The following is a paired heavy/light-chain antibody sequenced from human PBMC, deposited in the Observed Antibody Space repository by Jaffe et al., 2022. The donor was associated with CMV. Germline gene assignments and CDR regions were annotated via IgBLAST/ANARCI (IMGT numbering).Heavy chain of an antibody. CDR3: ATVNRRGAKYYFAD. V-gene: IGHV4-39*01. CDR2: IFYGGNT. Sequence: QLQLQESGPGLLTPSGTLSLTCTVSGGSVSNSDYYWGWVRQPPGKGLEWIANIFYGGNTYYTPSLKSRLTISVDTSKNRFSLKLSSVTAADTAVYYCATVNRRGAKYYFADWGQGTLVTVSS. J-gene: IGHJ4*02. D-gene: IGHD1-26*01. CDR1: GGSVSNSDYY.
Light chain of an antibody. V-gene: IGKV3-20*01. CDR1: QRVTSSQ. J-gene: IGKJ1*01. CDR2: GTS. Sequence: EIALTQSPGTLSLSPGERATLSCRATQRVTSSQLAWYQQKPGQAPRLLIYGTSSRATGITDRFSGSGSGTDFTLTISELEPEDFAVYYCQQYDSSTWTFGQGTKVEIK. CDR3: QQYDSSTWT.